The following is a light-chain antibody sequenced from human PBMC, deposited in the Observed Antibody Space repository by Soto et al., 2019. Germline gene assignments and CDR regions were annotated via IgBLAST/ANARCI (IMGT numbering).Light chain of an antibody. CDR3: QQYNSYWT. J-gene: IGKJ1*01. CDR2: DAS. CDR1: QSVSSN. V-gene: IGKV3-15*01. Sequence: EIVMTQSPATLSVSPGERATLSCTASQSVSSNLAWYQQKPGQAPRLLIYDASTRATGIPARFSGSGSGTEFTLTISSLQSEDLATHYCQQYNSYWTFGQGTKVEIK.